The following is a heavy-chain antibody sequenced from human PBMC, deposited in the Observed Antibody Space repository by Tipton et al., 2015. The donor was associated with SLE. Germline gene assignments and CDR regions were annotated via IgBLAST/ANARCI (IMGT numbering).Heavy chain of an antibody. V-gene: IGHV4-59*01. CDR3: ASGDSSVGYFDL. Sequence: TLSLTCAVYGGSFSSYYWSWIRQPPGKGLEWIGYIYYSGSTNYNPSLKSRVTISVDTSKNQFSLKLSSVTAADTAVYYCASGDSSVGYFDLWGRGTLVTVSS. CDR1: GGSFSSYY. J-gene: IGHJ2*01. CDR2: IYYSGST. D-gene: IGHD3-22*01.